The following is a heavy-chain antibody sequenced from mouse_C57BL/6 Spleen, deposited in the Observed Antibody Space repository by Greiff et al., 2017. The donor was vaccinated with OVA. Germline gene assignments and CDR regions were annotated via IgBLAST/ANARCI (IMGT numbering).Heavy chain of an antibody. Sequence: EVQGVESGGGLVKPGGSLKLSCAASGFTFSDYGMHWVRQAPEKGLEWIAYISSGSSTIYYADTVKGRFTISRDNAKNTLFLQMTSLRSEDTAMYYCARGNWYYAMDYWGQGTSVTVSS. J-gene: IGHJ4*01. CDR1: GFTFSDYG. CDR3: ARGNWYYAMDY. V-gene: IGHV5-17*01. D-gene: IGHD2-1*01. CDR2: ISSGSSTI.